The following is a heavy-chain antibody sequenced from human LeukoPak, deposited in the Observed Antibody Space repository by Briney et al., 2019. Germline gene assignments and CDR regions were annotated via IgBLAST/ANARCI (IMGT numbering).Heavy chain of an antibody. CDR1: GFTFSSYG. V-gene: IGHV3-23*01. J-gene: IGHJ6*03. Sequence: GGTLRLSCAASGFTFSSYGMSWVRQAPGKGLEWVATISGSGGSTYYADSVKGRFTISRDNSKNTLYLQMNSLRAEDTAVYYCARTFITLVRGALDYYMDVWGKGTTVTVSS. D-gene: IGHD3-10*01. CDR3: ARTFITLVRGALDYYMDV. CDR2: ISGSGGST.